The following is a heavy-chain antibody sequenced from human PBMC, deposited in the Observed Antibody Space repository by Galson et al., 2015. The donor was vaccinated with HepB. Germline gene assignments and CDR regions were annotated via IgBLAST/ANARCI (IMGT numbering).Heavy chain of an antibody. V-gene: IGHV3-73*01. J-gene: IGHJ4*02. Sequence: SLRLSCAGSGFTFSGSAMHWVRQASGKVLEWVGRIGSESYNYATAYTASVKGRFTISRDDSKNTAFLQMNSLRTEDTAVYYCVRMGELSGYSSCWGQGTLVTVSS. CDR1: GFTFSGSA. D-gene: IGHD3-22*01. CDR3: VRMGELSGYSSC. CDR2: IGSESYNYAT.